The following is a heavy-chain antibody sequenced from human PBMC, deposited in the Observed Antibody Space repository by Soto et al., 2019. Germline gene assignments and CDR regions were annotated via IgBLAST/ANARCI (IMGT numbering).Heavy chain of an antibody. D-gene: IGHD2-2*01. V-gene: IGHV1-3*01. CDR3: ARDRLLGYCSSTSCYSPNFDY. CDR1: GYTFTSYA. Sequence: ASVKVSCKASGYTFTSYAIHWVRQAPGQRLEWMGWINAGNGNTKYSQKFQGRVTITRDTSASTAYMELSSLRSEDTAVYYCARDRLLGYCSSTSCYSPNFDYWGQGTLVTAPQ. CDR2: INAGNGNT. J-gene: IGHJ4*02.